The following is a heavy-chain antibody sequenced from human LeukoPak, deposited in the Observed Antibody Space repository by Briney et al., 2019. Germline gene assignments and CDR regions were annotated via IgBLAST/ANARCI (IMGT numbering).Heavy chain of an antibody. CDR1: GFSFSSYW. D-gene: IGHD1-1*01. CDR2: VSSDERTT. Sequence: GGSLRLSCAASGFSFSSYWMHWVRQAPGEGLVWVSRVSSDERTTSYADSVKGRFTVSRDNAKNTVYLQMNSLRAEDTAVYYCARVRTTGTALDYWGQGTLVTVSS. CDR3: ARVRTTGTALDY. J-gene: IGHJ4*02. V-gene: IGHV3-74*01.